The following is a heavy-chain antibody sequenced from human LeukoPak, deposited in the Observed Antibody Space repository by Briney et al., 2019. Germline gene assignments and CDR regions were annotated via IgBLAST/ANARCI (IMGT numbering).Heavy chain of an antibody. D-gene: IGHD2-21*02. CDR2: MNPNSGNT. J-gene: IGHJ6*02. CDR3: ARDWSVVVTAIDYYYYYGMDV. V-gene: IGHV1-8*01. Sequence: ASVKVSCKASGYTFTSHDINWVRQATGQGLEWMGWMNPNSGNTGYAQKFQGRVTMTRNTSISTAYMELSSLRSEDTAVYYCARDWSVVVTAIDYYYYYGMDVWGQGTTVTVSS. CDR1: GYTFTSHD.